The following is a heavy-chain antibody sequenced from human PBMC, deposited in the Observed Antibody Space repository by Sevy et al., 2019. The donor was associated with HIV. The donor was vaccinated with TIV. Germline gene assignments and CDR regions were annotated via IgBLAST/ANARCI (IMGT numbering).Heavy chain of an antibody. CDR1: GYSFTSYW. CDR3: ARHRLERSWDYYYGMDV. V-gene: IGHV5-10-1*01. Sequence: GESLKISCKGSGYSFTSYWISWVRQMPGKGLEWMGRIDPSDSYTNYSPSFQGHVTISADKSISTAYLQWSSLKASDTAMYYCARHRLERSWDYYYGMDVWGQGTTVTVSS. J-gene: IGHJ6*02. D-gene: IGHD1-1*01. CDR2: IDPSDSYT.